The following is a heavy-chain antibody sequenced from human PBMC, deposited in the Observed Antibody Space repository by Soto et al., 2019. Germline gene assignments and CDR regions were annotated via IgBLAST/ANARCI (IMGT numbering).Heavy chain of an antibody. CDR1: GYTFTSYY. J-gene: IGHJ4*02. V-gene: IGHV1-46*01. D-gene: IGHD3-16*01. CDR3: AREHAGFGDY. Sequence: ASVKVSCKASGYTFTSYYMHWVRQAPGQGLEWMGIINPSGGSTSYAPKFQGRVTMTRDTSLSTTYMELTSLTSDDTAVYYCAREHAGFGDYWGPGTLVTVSS. CDR2: INPSGGST.